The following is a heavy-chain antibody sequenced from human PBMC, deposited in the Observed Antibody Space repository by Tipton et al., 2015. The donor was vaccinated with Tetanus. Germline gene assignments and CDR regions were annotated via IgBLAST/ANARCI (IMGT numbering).Heavy chain of an antibody. CDR1: GGSISTTSYL. CDR2: IYSNGTA. V-gene: IGHV4-39*01. J-gene: IGHJ5*02. Sequence: TLSLTCTVSGGSISTTSYLWGWVRQPPEKGLQWIATIYSNGTAYYNSSVKSRGSISIDTSKNQFSLKVRSVTAADTAVYACARHVVQGAPRWFDPWGQGTQVTVSS. D-gene: IGHD2-21*01. CDR3: ARHVVQGAPRWFDP.